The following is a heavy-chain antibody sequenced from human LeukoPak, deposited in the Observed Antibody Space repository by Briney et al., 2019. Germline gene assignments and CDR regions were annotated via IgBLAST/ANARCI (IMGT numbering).Heavy chain of an antibody. J-gene: IGHJ4*02. CDR1: GFTFSSYA. V-gene: IGHV3-23*01. CDR2: ISGSGGST. D-gene: IGHD3-10*01. CDR3: AKDPGITMVRGVITPHFDY. Sequence: GGSLRLSCAASGFTFSSYAMSWVRQAPGKGLEWVSGISGSGGSTYYADSVKGRFTISRDNSKNTLYLQMNSLRAEDTAVYYCAKDPGITMVRGVITPHFDYWGQGTLVTVSS.